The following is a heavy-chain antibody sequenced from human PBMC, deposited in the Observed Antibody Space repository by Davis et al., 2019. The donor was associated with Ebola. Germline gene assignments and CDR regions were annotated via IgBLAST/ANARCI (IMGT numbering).Heavy chain of an antibody. V-gene: IGHV4-34*01. CDR2: INHSGST. CDR3: ARGDGFWSGYYYYGMDV. Sequence: SETLSLTCAVYGGSFSGYYWSWIRQPPGKGLEWIGEINHSGSTNYNPSLKSRVTISVDTSKNQFSLKLSSVTAADTAVYYCARGDGFWSGYYYYGMDVWGQGTTVTVSS. CDR1: GGSFSGYY. D-gene: IGHD3-3*01. J-gene: IGHJ6*02.